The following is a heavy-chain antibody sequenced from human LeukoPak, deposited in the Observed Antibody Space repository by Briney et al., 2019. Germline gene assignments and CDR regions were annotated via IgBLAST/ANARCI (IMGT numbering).Heavy chain of an antibody. J-gene: IGHJ6*02. D-gene: IGHD2-15*01. CDR3: ARDHGYCSGGSCYYYGMDV. CDR1: GFTFSSFT. V-gene: IGHV3-21*01. CDR2: IYSSSYI. Sequence: GGPLRLSCAASGFTFSSFTMNWVRQAPGKGLEWVSSIYSSSYIYDADSMKGRFTISRDNAKNSLYLQMNSLRAEDTAVYYCARDHGYCSGGSCYYYGMDVWGQGTTVAVSS.